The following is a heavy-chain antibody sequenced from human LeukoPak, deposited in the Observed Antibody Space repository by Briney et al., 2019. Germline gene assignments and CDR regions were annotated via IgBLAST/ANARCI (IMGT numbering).Heavy chain of an antibody. CDR1: GYTFTSYG. CDR2: ISPNSGDT. D-gene: IGHD1-26*01. CDR3: ARIISYGGSDGFDL. J-gene: IGHJ3*01. V-gene: IGHV1-2*02. Sequence: ASVKVSCKASGYTFTSYGISWVRQASGQGLEWMGWISPNSGDTDYAQKFQGRVTMTRDTPISTVYMALSSLRSDDTAMYYCARIISYGGSDGFDLWGQGTMVTVSS.